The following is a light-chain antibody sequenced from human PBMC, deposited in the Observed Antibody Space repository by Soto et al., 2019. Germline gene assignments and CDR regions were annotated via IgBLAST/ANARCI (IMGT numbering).Light chain of an antibody. CDR1: QSVGSY. V-gene: IGKV3-11*01. Sequence: EIVLTQSPATLSLSPGERATLSCRASQSVGSYLAWYQQKSGQAPRLLMYGAVNRATGIPARFSGSGSGTDFTLTISSLEPEDFAVYYCQQGSLWPYTSGQGTELEIK. CDR2: GAV. CDR3: QQGSLWPYT. J-gene: IGKJ2*01.